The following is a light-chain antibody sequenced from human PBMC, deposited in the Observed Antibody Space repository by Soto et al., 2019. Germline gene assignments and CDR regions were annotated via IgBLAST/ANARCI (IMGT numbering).Light chain of an antibody. CDR2: GAS. CDR3: QQYGYTPRT. V-gene: IGKV3-20*01. CDR1: QSVSSN. Sequence: EIVLTQSPATLSVSPGERATLSCRASQSVSSNLAWYQQKPGQAPRLLVYGASTRATGIPDRFSGSGSGTDFTLTISRLEPEDFAFYYCQQYGYTPRTFGQGTKVDI. J-gene: IGKJ1*01.